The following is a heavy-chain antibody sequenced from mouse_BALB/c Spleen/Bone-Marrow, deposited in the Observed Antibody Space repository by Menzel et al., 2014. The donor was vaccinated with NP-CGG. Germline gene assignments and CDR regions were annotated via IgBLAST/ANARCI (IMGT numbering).Heavy chain of an antibody. Sequence: EVKLEESGGGLVQPGGFLRLSCATSGFTFTDHYMSWVRQPPGKALAWLGFIRNKANGYTTEYSASVKGRFTISRDNSQSIVYLQMNTLRAEDSATYYCARDYLYYFDYWGQGTTLTVSS. CDR1: GFTFTDHY. D-gene: IGHD2-1*01. CDR2: IRNKANGYTT. J-gene: IGHJ2*01. CDR3: ARDYLYYFDY. V-gene: IGHV7-3*02.